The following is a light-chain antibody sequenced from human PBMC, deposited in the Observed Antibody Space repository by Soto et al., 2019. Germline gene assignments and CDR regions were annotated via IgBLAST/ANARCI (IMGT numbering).Light chain of an antibody. V-gene: IGKV3-20*01. CDR3: QQYGRSPLT. CDR2: GAS. CDR1: QSVSSSY. Sequence: EIVLTQSPGTLSLSPGERATLAYRASQSVSSSYLAWYQQKPGQAPRLLIYGASSRATGIPDRFSGSGSGTDLTLTISRLEPEDFAFYYCQQYGRSPLTFGGGTKVDI. J-gene: IGKJ4*01.